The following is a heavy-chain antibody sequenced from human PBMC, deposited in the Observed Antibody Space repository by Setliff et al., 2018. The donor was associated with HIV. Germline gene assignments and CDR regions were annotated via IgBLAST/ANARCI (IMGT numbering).Heavy chain of an antibody. D-gene: IGHD3-10*01. V-gene: IGHV4-4*09. Sequence: KPSETLSLTCAVSSASISNYHWSWIRQTPGKGLEWIGSIYTSGTTNYNPSLEGRITTSVDLSKNHFSLNLHSVTAADTAVYYCAIGDGCPGVFQSWGQGKVVTVSS. J-gene: IGHJ5*02. CDR2: IYTSGTT. CDR1: SASISNYH. CDR3: AIGDGCPGVFQS.